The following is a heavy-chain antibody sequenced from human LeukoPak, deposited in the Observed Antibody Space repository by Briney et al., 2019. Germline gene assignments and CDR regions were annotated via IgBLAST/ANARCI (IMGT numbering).Heavy chain of an antibody. V-gene: IGHV3-30*03. CDR3: ASEEGGGGYNWEFRGVDY. J-gene: IGHJ4*02. CDR2: ISYDGSNK. D-gene: IGHD5-24*01. Sequence: GGSLRLSCAASGFTFSSYGMHWVRQAPGKGLEWVAVISYDGSNKYYADSVKGRFTISRDNSKNTLYLQMNSLRAEDTAVYYCASEEGGGGYNWEFRGVDYWGQGTLVTVSS. CDR1: GFTFSSYG.